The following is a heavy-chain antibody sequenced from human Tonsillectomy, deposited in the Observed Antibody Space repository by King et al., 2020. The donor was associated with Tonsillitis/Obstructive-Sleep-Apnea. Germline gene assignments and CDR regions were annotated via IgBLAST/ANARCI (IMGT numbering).Heavy chain of an antibody. J-gene: IGHJ3*02. CDR2: ISGSGGST. V-gene: IGHV3-23*04. Sequence: VQLVESGGGLVQPGGSLRLSCAASGFTFSSYAMSWVRQAPGKGLEWVSAISGSGGSTYYADSVEGRFTISRDNSKNTLYLKMNSLRAEDTAVYYCEKRVGVGATVDRAFDIWGQGTMVTVSS. CDR1: GFTFSSYA. D-gene: IGHD1-26*01. CDR3: EKRVGVGATVDRAFDI.